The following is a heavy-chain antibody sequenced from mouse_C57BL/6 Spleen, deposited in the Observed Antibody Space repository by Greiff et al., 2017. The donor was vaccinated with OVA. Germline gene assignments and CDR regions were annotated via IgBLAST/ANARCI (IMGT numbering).Heavy chain of an antibody. CDR3: ARSADSPYAMDY. CDR2: INPNNGGT. J-gene: IGHJ4*01. D-gene: IGHD3-2*01. V-gene: IGHV1-18*01. CDR1: GYTFTDYN. Sequence: EVKLVESGPELVKPGASVKIPCKASGYTFTDYNMDWVKQSHGKSLEWIGDINPNNGGTIYNQKFKGKATLTVDKSSSTAYMELRSLTSEDTAVYYCARSADSPYAMDYWGQGTSVTVSS.